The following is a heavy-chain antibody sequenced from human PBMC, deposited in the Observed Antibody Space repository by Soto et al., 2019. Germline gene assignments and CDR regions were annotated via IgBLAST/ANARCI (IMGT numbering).Heavy chain of an antibody. CDR1: GVTFNSYK. D-gene: IGHD6-6*01. CDR3: ARSFSNSSLPYFDY. Sequence: XGSLRLSCSASGVTFNSYKINWVRQAPGCGLEWVSSISTGSHYKYYADSVRGRFTISRDNAKDSLYLQMNSLRAEDTSVYYCARSFSNSSLPYFDYWGQGTLVTVSS. CDR2: ISTGSHYK. V-gene: IGHV3-21*01. J-gene: IGHJ4*02.